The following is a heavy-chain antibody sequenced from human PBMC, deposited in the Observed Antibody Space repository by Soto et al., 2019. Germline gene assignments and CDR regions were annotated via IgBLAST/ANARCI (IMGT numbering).Heavy chain of an antibody. V-gene: IGHV3-21*01. Sequence: RKGLEWVSSISSSSSYIYYADSVKGRFTISRDNAKNSLYRQMNSLRAEDKAVYYCFFFKPTTAYDISSRSRHSWG. J-gene: IGHJ5*01. CDR2: ISSSSSYI. D-gene: IGHD3-22*01. CDR3: FFFKPTTAYDISSRSRHS.